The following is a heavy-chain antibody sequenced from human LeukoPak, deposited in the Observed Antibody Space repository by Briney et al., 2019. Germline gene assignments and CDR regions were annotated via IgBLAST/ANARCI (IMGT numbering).Heavy chain of an antibody. Sequence: GGSLRLSCAASGFTFSSYEMNWVRQAPGKGLEWVSYISSSASTIYSADPVKGRFTISRDNAKNSLYLQMNSLRAEDTAVYYCARLPGYSSSWYDWYFDLWGRGTLVTVSS. CDR2: ISSSASTI. CDR3: ARLPGYSSSWYDWYFDL. CDR1: GFTFSSYE. D-gene: IGHD6-13*01. J-gene: IGHJ2*01. V-gene: IGHV3-48*03.